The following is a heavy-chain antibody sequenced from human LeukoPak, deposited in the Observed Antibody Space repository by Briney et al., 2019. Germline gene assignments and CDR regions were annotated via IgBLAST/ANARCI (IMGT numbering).Heavy chain of an antibody. CDR1: GGSISSYY. J-gene: IGHJ5*02. Sequence: SETLSLTCTVSGGSISSYYWSWIRQPPGKGLEWIGYISYTGSTNYNPSLKIRVTISVDTAKNQFSLKLSSVTAADTAVYYCARQMRPCYDSSGYYNWFDPWGRGTLVTVSS. D-gene: IGHD3-22*01. CDR3: ARQMRPCYDSSGYYNWFDP. V-gene: IGHV4-59*01. CDR2: ISYTGST.